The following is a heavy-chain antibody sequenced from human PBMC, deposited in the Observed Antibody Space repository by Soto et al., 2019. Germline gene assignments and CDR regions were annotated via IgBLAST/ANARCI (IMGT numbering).Heavy chain of an antibody. V-gene: IGHV4-34*01. Sequence: QEQLQQWGAGLLKPSETLSLTCAVYGGFVSSGNYYWSWIRQPPGKGLEWIGEMSHSGGTHFNPFLKGRVTISVDTSKNQFSLKMSSVTAADTVLYYCARVERGTATTVVDAFDIWGPGTMVTVSS. D-gene: IGHD1-1*01. CDR3: ARVERGTATTVVDAFDI. CDR2: MSHSGGT. CDR1: GGFVSSGNYY. J-gene: IGHJ3*02.